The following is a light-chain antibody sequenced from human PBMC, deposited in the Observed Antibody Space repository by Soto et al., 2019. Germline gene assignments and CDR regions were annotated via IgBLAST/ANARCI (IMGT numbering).Light chain of an antibody. Sequence: QAVVTQEPSFSVLPGGTVTLTCGLTSDSVSTANYPSWYQQTPGQTPRSLIYNTNTRSSGVPDRFSGSILGNRAALTITGAQAEDESNYYCVLHMSRGVRVFGEGTKVTVL. V-gene: IGLV8-61*01. CDR3: VLHMSRGVRV. CDR2: NTN. CDR1: SDSVSTANY. J-gene: IGLJ2*01.